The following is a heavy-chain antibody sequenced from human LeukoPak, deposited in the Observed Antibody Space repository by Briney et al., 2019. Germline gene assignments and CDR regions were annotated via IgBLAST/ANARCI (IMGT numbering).Heavy chain of an antibody. V-gene: IGHV3-66*01. D-gene: IGHD5-18*01. CDR1: GFTFSSYS. Sequence: PGGSLRLSCAASGFTFSSYSMSWVRQAPGKGLEWVSVIYSGGSTYYADSVKGRLTISRDNSKNTLYLQMNSLRAEDTAVYYCARVSGYSYGPFDYWGQGTLVTVSS. J-gene: IGHJ4*02. CDR3: ARVSGYSYGPFDY. CDR2: IYSGGST.